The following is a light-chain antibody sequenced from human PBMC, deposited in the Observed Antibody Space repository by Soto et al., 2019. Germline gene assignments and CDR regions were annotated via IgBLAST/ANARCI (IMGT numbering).Light chain of an antibody. CDR1: QSVSSN. J-gene: IGKJ4*01. CDR2: GAS. V-gene: IGKV3-20*01. CDR3: QQYGSSPLT. Sequence: EMVMTQSPATLSVSPGERGTLSCRASQSVSSNLAWYLQKPGQAPRLLIYGASTRATGIPDRFSGSGSGTDLTLTISRLEPEDFAVYYCQQYGSSPLTFGGGTKVDIK.